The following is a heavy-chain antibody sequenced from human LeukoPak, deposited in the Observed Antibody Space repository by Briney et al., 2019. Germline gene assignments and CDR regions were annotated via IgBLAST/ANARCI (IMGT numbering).Heavy chain of an antibody. D-gene: IGHD5-18*01. J-gene: IGHJ4*02. V-gene: IGHV1-8*01. CDR3: ARRNTAMVAGLDY. CDR1: GYTFTTYD. CDR2: MNPNSGNT. Sequence: VASVKVSCKASGYTFTTYDINWVRQATGQGLEWMGWMNPNSGNTGYAQKFQGRVTMTRNTSISTASMELSGLRSEDTAVYFCARRNTAMVAGLDYWGQGSLVTVSS.